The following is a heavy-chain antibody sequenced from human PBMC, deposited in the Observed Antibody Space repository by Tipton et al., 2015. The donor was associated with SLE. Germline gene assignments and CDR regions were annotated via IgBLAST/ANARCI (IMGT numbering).Heavy chain of an antibody. J-gene: IGHJ1*01. D-gene: IGHD1-1*01. Sequence: SLRLSCAASGFTFSSYSMNWVRQAPGKGLEWVSSVSSSSAYIYYADSVKGRFTISRDNAKNTLYLQMNSLRAEDTAVYYCAKAKGTSTSAEYFQHWGQGTLVTVSS. CDR1: GFTFSSYS. V-gene: IGHV3-21*04. CDR2: VSSSSAYI. CDR3: AKAKGTSTSAEYFQH.